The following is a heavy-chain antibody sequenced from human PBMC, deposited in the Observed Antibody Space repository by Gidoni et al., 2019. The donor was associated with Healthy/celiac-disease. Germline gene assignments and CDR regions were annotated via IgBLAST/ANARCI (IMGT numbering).Heavy chain of an antibody. Sequence: QVQLQQWGAGLLKPSETLSLTCAVYGGSFSGYYWSWIRQPPGKGLEWIGEINHSGSTNYNPSLKSRVTISVDTSKNQFSLKLSSVTAADTAVYYCARGLRVATIGPYNWFDPWGQGTLVTVSS. CDR2: INHSGST. V-gene: IGHV4-34*01. CDR3: ARGLRVATIGPYNWFDP. D-gene: IGHD5-12*01. CDR1: GGSFSGYY. J-gene: IGHJ5*02.